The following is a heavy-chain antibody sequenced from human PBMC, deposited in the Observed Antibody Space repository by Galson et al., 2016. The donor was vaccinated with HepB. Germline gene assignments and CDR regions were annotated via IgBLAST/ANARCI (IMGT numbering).Heavy chain of an antibody. J-gene: IGHJ4*02. CDR2: INPSGGTI. Sequence: SVKVSCKASGYTFTNYYIHWVRQAPGQGLEWMGIINPSGGTIRYAQKFQGRVTMTRDTSTSTVYMELSSLRSEDTAVFYCARYGSASFDFWGQGTLVTVSS. CDR3: ARYGSASFDF. CDR1: GYTFTNYY. V-gene: IGHV1-46*01. D-gene: IGHD3-10*01.